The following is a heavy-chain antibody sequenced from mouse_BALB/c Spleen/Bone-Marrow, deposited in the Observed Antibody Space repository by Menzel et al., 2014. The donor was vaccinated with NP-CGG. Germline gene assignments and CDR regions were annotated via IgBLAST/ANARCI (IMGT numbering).Heavy chain of an antibody. Sequence: VMLVESGAELVKPGASVKLSCKASGYTFTNYDINWVRQRPEQGLEWIGWIFPGNGSTNYNEKFKGKATLTTDKSSSTAYMQLSRLTSEDSAVYFCARSNSISTATDYWGQGTTPTVSS. J-gene: IGHJ2*01. V-gene: IGHV1-77*01. CDR2: IFPGNGST. CDR1: GYTFTNYD. CDR3: ARSNSISTATDY. D-gene: IGHD1-2*01.